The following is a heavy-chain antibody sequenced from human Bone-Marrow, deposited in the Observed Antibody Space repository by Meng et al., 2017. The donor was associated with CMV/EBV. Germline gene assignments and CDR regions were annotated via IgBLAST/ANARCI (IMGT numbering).Heavy chain of an antibody. J-gene: IGHJ6*02. CDR1: EFTFSTYA. V-gene: IGHV3-30*04. CDR3: ARSLAAAANYYHGMDV. Sequence: GESLKISCAASEFTFSTYAMHWVRQAPGKGLEWVALISYDGTNRYFADSVRGRFTISRDNSKNTLFLQMISLRPEDTAVYYCARSLAAAANYYHGMDVWGQGTTVTVSS. D-gene: IGHD6-25*01. CDR2: ISYDGTNR.